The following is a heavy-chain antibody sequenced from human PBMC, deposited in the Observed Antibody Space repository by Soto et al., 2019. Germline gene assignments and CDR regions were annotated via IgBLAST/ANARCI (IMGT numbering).Heavy chain of an antibody. Sequence: KTSETLSLTCTVSGGSISSSSYYWGWIRQPPGKGLEWIGSIYYSGSTYYNPSLKSRVTISVDTSKNQFSLKLSSVTAADTAVYYCARQDCGGDCCLDYWGQGTLVTVSS. D-gene: IGHD2-21*02. CDR1: GGSISSSSYY. CDR2: IYYSGST. J-gene: IGHJ4*02. V-gene: IGHV4-39*01. CDR3: ARQDCGGDCCLDY.